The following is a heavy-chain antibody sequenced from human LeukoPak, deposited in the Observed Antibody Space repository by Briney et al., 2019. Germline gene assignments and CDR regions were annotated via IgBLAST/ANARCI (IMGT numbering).Heavy chain of an antibody. CDR1: GYTFTGYY. CDR2: INPNNGGT. V-gene: IGHV1-2*02. CDR3: ARMEQSCSGGSCYFDYFDY. Sequence: ASVKVSCKASGYTFTGYYLHWVRQAPGQGLEWMGWINPNNGGTKSAQKFQGRVTMTSDTSITTAYMELSRLRSDDTAVYYCARMEQSCSGGSCYFDYFDYWGQGTLVTVSS. J-gene: IGHJ4*02. D-gene: IGHD2-15*01.